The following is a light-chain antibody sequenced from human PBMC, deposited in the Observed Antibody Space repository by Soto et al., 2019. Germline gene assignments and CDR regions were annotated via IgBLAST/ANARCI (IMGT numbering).Light chain of an antibody. CDR1: QSISSW. CDR2: DAS. Sequence: KHITPAPSPPSASVGDRVPLPFRASQSISSWLAWYQQKPGKAPKLLIYDASSLESGVPSRFSGSGSGTEFTLTISSLQPDDFATYYCQQYNSYSRTFGQGTKVDIK. V-gene: IGKV1-5*01. CDR3: QQYNSYSRT. J-gene: IGKJ1*01.